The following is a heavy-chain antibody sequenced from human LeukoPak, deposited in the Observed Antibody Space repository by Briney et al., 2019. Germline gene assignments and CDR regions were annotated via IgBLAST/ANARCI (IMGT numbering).Heavy chain of an antibody. J-gene: IGHJ4*02. CDR2: MNPNSGNT. Sequence: ASVKVSCKASGYTSTSYDINWVRQATGQGLEWMGWMNPNSGNTGYVQKFQGRVTITRNTSISTAYMELSSLRSEDTAVYYCARGFDSLWFGELLSTLDYWGQGTLVTVSS. CDR3: ARGFDSLWFGELLSTLDY. CDR1: GYTSTSYD. V-gene: IGHV1-8*03. D-gene: IGHD3-10*01.